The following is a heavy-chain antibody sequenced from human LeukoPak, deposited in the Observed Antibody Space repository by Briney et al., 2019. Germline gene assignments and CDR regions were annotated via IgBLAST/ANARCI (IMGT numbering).Heavy chain of an antibody. CDR3: AKDHRRSYSCDY. D-gene: IGHD1-26*01. CDR2: IQYDGSNK. CDR1: GFTFSSYG. Sequence: GGSLRLSCAASGFTFSSYGMHWVRQAPGKGLEWVAFIQYDGSNKYYEDSVKGRITTYRDNSKNSLYLQMNSLRAEDMAVYYCAKDHRRSYSCDYWGQGTLVSVSS. V-gene: IGHV3-30*02. J-gene: IGHJ4*02.